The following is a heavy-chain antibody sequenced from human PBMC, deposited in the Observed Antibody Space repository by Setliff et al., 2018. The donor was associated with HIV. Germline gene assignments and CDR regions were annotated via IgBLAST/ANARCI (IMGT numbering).Heavy chain of an antibody. J-gene: IGHJ4*02. D-gene: IGHD3-10*01. V-gene: IGHV4-39*07. CDR3: ATRMGGSYDY. Sequence: SETLSLTCTVSGGSISSSSYYWGWIRQPPGKGLEWIGEINHSGSTNYNPFLKSRLTISVDTSKNQFSLKVNFMTAADTAVYYCATRMGGSYDYWGQGTLVTVSS. CDR1: GGSISSSSYY. CDR2: INHSGST.